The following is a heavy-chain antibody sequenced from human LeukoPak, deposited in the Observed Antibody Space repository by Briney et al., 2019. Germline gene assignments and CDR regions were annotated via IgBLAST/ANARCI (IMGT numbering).Heavy chain of an antibody. CDR2: INHSGST. D-gene: IGHD3-22*01. Sequence: SETLSLTCAVYGGSFSGYYWSWIRQPPGKGLEWIGEINHSGSTNYNPSLKSRVTIPVDTSKNQFSLKLSSVTAADTAVYYCARGQRRRSSYYCDSSGYSYFDYWGQGTLVTVSS. J-gene: IGHJ4*02. CDR1: GGSFSGYY. V-gene: IGHV4-34*01. CDR3: ARGQRRRSSYYCDSSGYSYFDY.